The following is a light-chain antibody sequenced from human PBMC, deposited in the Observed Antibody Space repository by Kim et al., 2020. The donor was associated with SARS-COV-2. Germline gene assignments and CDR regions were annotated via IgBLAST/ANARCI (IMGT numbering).Light chain of an antibody. CDR2: AVS. CDR1: QSITSG. CDR3: QQHNGY. Sequence: TLSASLGDTVTITCRASQSITSGLAWYQQKPGKAPQLLIYAVSSLDSGVPSRFSGSGSGTQFTLTISSLQPDDFATYYCQQHNGYFGGGTKVDIK. J-gene: IGKJ4*01. V-gene: IGKV1-5*01.